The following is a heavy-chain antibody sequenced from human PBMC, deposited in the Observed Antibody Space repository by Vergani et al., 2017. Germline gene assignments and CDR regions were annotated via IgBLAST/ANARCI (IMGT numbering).Heavy chain of an antibody. CDR3: AQITGRDAFDI. Sequence: QVQLVQSGAEVKKPGASVKVSCKASGYTFTSYYMHWVRQAPGQGLEWMGIINPSGGSTSYAQKFQGRVTMTRDTSTSTVYMELSSLRSEDTAVYYCAQITGRDAFDIWGQGTMVTVSS. D-gene: IGHD1-20*01. CDR2: INPSGGST. V-gene: IGHV1-46*01. CDR1: GYTFTSYY. J-gene: IGHJ3*02.